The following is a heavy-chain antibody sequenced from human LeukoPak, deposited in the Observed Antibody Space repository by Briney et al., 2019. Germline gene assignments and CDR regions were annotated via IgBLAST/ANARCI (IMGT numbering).Heavy chain of an antibody. D-gene: IGHD5-12*01. V-gene: IGHV1-69*01. CDR1: GGTFSSYA. J-gene: IGHJ6*04. CDR2: IIPIFGTA. Sequence: SVKVSCKASGGTFSSYAISWVRQAPGQGLEWIGGIIPIFGTANYAQKFQGRVTITADESTSTAYMELSSLRSEDTAVYYCARAVWSGYDPSNGMDVWGKGTTVTVSS. CDR3: ARAVWSGYDPSNGMDV.